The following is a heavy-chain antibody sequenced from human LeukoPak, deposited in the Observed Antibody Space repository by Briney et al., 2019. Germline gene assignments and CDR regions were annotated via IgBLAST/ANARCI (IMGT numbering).Heavy chain of an antibody. Sequence: GGSLRLSCSASGFSFSSYAMHWVRQAPGKGLGYVTAISSDGGSTYYADSVKGRFTISRDNSKSTLYLQMSSLRVEDTAVYYCVKRTGTGSWKGSFDYWGQGTLVTVSS. D-gene: IGHD6-13*01. J-gene: IGHJ4*02. CDR2: ISSDGGST. CDR1: GFSFSSYA. V-gene: IGHV3-64D*06. CDR3: VKRTGTGSWKGSFDY.